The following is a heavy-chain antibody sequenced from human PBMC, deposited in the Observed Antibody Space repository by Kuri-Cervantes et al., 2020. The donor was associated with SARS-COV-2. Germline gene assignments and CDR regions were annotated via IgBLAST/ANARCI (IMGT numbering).Heavy chain of an antibody. V-gene: IGHV3-15*01. CDR3: TTDPIVVVPAALRS. CDR2: IKSKTDGGTT. J-gene: IGHJ5*02. CDR1: GFTFSNAW. Sequence: GESLKISCAASGFTFSNAWMSWVRQAPGKGLEWVGRIKSKTDGGTTDYAAPVKGRFTISRDDSKNTLYLQMNSRKTEDTAVYYCTTDPIVVVPAALRSWGQGTLVTVSS. D-gene: IGHD2-2*01.